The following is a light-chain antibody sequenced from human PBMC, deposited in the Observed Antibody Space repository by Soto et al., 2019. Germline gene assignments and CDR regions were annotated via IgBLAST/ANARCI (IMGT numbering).Light chain of an antibody. CDR1: QSISSW. CDR3: KPYNSYSIN. CDR2: KAS. J-gene: IGKJ5*01. Sequence: DIQMTQSPSTLSASVGDRVTITCRASQSISSWLAWYQQKPGKAPKLLIYKASSLESGVPSRFSGSGSGTEFTLTTRRMQPDDFETYYCKPYNSYSINFGQGTRLAIK. V-gene: IGKV1-5*03.